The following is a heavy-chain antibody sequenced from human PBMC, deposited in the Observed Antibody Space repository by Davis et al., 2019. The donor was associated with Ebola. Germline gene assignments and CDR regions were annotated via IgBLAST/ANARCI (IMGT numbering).Heavy chain of an antibody. D-gene: IGHD6-13*01. Sequence: PGGSLRLSCAASGFTVSSNYMSWVRQAPGKGLEWVSVIYSGGSTYYADSVKGRFTISRDNAKNTLYLQMNSLRAEDTAVYYCARDHSSSWYGPDYWGQGTLVTVSS. CDR2: IYSGGST. V-gene: IGHV3-66*01. CDR3: ARDHSSSWYGPDY. CDR1: GFTVSSNY. J-gene: IGHJ4*02.